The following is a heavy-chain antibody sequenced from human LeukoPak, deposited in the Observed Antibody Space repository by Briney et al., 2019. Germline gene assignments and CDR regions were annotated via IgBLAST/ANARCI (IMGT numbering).Heavy chain of an antibody. J-gene: IGHJ6*02. Sequence: GGSLRLSCAASGFTFSSYSMNWVRQAPGKGLEWVSSISSSSSYIYYADSVKGRFTISRDNAKNSLYLQMNSLRAEDTAVYYCARDLVVAATVGYYYGMDVWGQGTTVTVSS. D-gene: IGHD2-15*01. CDR1: GFTFSSYS. V-gene: IGHV3-21*01. CDR2: ISSSSSYI. CDR3: ARDLVVAATVGYYYGMDV.